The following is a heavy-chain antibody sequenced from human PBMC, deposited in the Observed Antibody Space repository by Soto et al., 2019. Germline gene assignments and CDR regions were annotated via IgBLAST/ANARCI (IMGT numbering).Heavy chain of an antibody. CDR3: ARGPLGTYYYDSSVYDY. CDR1: GFTFSSYW. D-gene: IGHD3-22*01. CDR2: INSDGSST. J-gene: IGHJ4*02. Sequence: LRLSCAASGFTFSSYWMHWVRQAPGKGLVWVSRINSDGSSTSYADSVKGRFTISRDNAKNTLYLQMNSLRAEDTAVYYCARGPLGTYYYDSSVYDYWGQGTLVTVSS. V-gene: IGHV3-74*01.